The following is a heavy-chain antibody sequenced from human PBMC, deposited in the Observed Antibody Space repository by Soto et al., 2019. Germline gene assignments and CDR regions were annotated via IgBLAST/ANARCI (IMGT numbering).Heavy chain of an antibody. V-gene: IGHV1-8*01. CDR2: MNPNSGNT. CDR1: GYTFTSYD. Sequence: QVQLVQSGAEVKKPGASVKVSCKASGYTFTSYDINWVRQATGQGLEWMGWMNPNSGNTGYAQKVQGRVTMTRNTSISTAYMELSSLRSEDTAVYYCARVWGTYYDFWSGYYYWFDPWGQGTLVTVSS. D-gene: IGHD3-3*01. J-gene: IGHJ5*02. CDR3: ARVWGTYYDFWSGYYYWFDP.